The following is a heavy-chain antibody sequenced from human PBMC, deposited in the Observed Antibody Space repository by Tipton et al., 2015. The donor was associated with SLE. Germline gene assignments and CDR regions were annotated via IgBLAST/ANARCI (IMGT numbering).Heavy chain of an antibody. V-gene: IGHV4-4*02. CDR3: ARLTYYYDSSGPFDI. CDR2: IYYSGST. D-gene: IGHD3-22*01. CDR1: GGSISSSNW. Sequence: TLSLTCAVSGGSISSSNWWSWVRQPPGKGLEWIGYIYYSGSTNYNPSLKSRVTISVDTSKNQFSLKLSSVTAADTAVYYCARLTYYYDSSGPFDIWGQGTMVTVSS. J-gene: IGHJ3*02.